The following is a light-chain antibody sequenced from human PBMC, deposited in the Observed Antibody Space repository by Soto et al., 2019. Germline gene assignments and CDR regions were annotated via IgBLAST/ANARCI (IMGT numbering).Light chain of an antibody. Sequence: QSVRTQPRSVSGSPRHSVTIFCTGTTSDIGRYNYVSWYQQHPGKAPKLMIYGVTERPSGVPDRFSGSKSGNTASLTVSGLQTEDEAYYYCSSYAGGNNYVFGTGTKVTV. V-gene: IGLV2-8*01. CDR3: SSYAGGNNYV. J-gene: IGLJ1*01. CDR1: TSDIGRYNY. CDR2: GVT.